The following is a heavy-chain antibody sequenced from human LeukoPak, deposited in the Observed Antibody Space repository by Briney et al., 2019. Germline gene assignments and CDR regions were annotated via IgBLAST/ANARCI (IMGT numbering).Heavy chain of an antibody. CDR3: ARHVGFITMVRGVINNNWFDP. Sequence: SSETLSLTCAVYGGSFSGYHWSWIRQPPGKGLEWIGEINHSGSTNYNPSLKSRVTISVDTSKKQFSLKLSSVTAADTAVYYCARHVGFITMVRGVINNNWFDPWGQGTLVTVSS. D-gene: IGHD3-10*01. V-gene: IGHV4-34*01. J-gene: IGHJ5*02. CDR2: INHSGST. CDR1: GGSFSGYH.